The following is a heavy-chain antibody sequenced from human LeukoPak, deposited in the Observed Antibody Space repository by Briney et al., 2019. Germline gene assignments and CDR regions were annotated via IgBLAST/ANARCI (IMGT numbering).Heavy chain of an antibody. D-gene: IGHD6-19*01. CDR3: AKRSVTAVAGSSFDY. V-gene: IGHV3-23*01. Sequence: GGSLRLSCAASGFTFSSYAMNWVRQAPGKGLEWISSISASGAGTYYAASVKGRFTISRDNSKNTLYLQMTSLRAEDTAIYYCAKRSVTAVAGSSFDYWGQGTLVTVSS. CDR1: GFTFSSYA. J-gene: IGHJ4*02. CDR2: ISASGAGT.